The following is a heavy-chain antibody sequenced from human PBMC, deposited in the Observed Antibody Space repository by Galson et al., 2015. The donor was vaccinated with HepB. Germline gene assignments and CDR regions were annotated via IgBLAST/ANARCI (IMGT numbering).Heavy chain of an antibody. D-gene: IGHD4-17*01. Sequence: SLRLSCAASGFTFSSYWMHWVRQAPGKGLVWVSRINSDGSSTSYADSVKGRFTISRDNAKNTLYLQMNSLRAEDTAVYYCARGDGDYENWFDPWGQGTLVTVSS. J-gene: IGHJ5*02. V-gene: IGHV3-74*01. CDR3: ARGDGDYENWFDP. CDR2: INSDGSST. CDR1: GFTFSSYW.